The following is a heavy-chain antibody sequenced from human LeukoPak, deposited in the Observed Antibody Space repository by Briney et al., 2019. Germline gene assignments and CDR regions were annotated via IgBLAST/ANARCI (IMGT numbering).Heavy chain of an antibody. D-gene: IGHD2-2*03. Sequence: GGSLRLSCAAFDFTFSNYAMSWVRQSPGKGLEWVSGTSGSGSGTYYADSVKGRFTISRDNSKNTLHLQMNSLRAEDTAVYYCATHGSAHYYMDVWGKGTTVTISS. J-gene: IGHJ6*03. CDR2: TSGSGSGT. V-gene: IGHV3-23*01. CDR3: ATHGSAHYYMDV. CDR1: DFTFSNYA.